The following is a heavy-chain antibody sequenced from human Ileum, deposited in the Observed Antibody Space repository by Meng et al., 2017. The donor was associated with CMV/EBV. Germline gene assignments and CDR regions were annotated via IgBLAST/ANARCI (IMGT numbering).Heavy chain of an antibody. D-gene: IGHD2-2*01. Sequence: GESLKISCAASGFPFSGFWMHWVRQRPGKGLEWVARINTDGSGTSYADSVKGRFTISRDNAKNSVNLQMNSLRAEDTAVYYCVRGEYQLESDGMDVWGQGTTVTVSS. V-gene: IGHV3-74*01. CDR2: INTDGSGT. J-gene: IGHJ6*02. CDR3: VRGEYQLESDGMDV. CDR1: GFPFSGFW.